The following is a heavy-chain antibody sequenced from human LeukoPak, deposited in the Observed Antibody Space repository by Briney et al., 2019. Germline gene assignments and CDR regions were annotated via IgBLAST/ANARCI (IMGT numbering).Heavy chain of an antibody. J-gene: IGHJ4*02. CDR2: LKLYDGSI. D-gene: IGHD3-3*01. CDR3: ARDYDFWSGYYLAAGPPIPDY. V-gene: IGHV1-46*01. Sequence: GASVKVSCKAFGYSFITHHIHWVRQAPGQGLEWMGLLKLYDGSIRYAQKFQGRVTITRDTSASTAYMELSSLRSEDTAVYYCARDYDFWSGYYLAAGPPIPDYWGQGTLVTVSS. CDR1: GYSFITHH.